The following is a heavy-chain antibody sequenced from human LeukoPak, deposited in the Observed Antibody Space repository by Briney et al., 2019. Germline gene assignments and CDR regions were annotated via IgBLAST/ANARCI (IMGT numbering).Heavy chain of an antibody. V-gene: IGHV3-23*01. CDR3: ARSLAAAGTDFQH. Sequence: GGSLRLSCAASGFTFSSYAMSWVRQAPGKGLEWVSAISHSGGSTYYADSVKGRFTISRDNAKNSLYLQMNSLRAEDTAVYYCARSLAAAGTDFQHWGQGTLVTVSS. CDR2: ISHSGGST. D-gene: IGHD6-13*01. CDR1: GFTFSSYA. J-gene: IGHJ1*01.